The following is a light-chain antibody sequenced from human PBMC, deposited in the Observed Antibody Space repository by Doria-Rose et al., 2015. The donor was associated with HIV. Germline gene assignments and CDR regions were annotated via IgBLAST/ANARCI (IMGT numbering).Light chain of an antibody. CDR3: QAWDSNATSYV. CDR1: D. Sequence: DAGWHQQKPGHSPVLVIYQNLKRPSGIAERFSGSNSGNTATLTISGTQAMDEADYYCQAWDSNATSYVFGTGNKVTV. J-gene: IGLJ1*01. CDR2: QNL. V-gene: IGLV3-1*01.